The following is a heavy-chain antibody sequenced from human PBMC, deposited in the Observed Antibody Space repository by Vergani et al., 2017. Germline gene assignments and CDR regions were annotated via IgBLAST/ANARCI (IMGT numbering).Heavy chain of an antibody. D-gene: IGHD2-15*01. J-gene: IGHJ6*03. CDR1: GFTFSSYA. CDR3: VTNLGYCSGGSCDPYYMDV. Sequence: EVQLVESGGGLVQPGGSLRLSCSASGFTFSSYAMHWVRQAPGKGLEYVSAISSNGGSTYYADSVKGRFTISRDNSKNTLYLQMSSLRAEDTAVYYCVTNLGYCSGGSCDPYYMDVWGKGTTVTVSS. V-gene: IGHV3-64D*06. CDR2: ISSNGGST.